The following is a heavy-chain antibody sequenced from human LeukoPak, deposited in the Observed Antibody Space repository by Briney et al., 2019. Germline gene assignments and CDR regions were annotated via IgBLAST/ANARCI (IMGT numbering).Heavy chain of an antibody. J-gene: IGHJ4*02. Sequence: PRGSLRLSCVASGFTFSNYGMHWVRQAPGKGLEWVAFIQYEGKNKDYAEAVKGRFTISSDNSKNTLFLQMNNLTAEDTALYYCAKGYWVLRKGFDSWGQGTLVTVSS. D-gene: IGHD2-15*01. CDR1: GFTFSNYG. CDR2: IQYEGKNK. CDR3: AKGYWVLRKGFDS. V-gene: IGHV3-30*02.